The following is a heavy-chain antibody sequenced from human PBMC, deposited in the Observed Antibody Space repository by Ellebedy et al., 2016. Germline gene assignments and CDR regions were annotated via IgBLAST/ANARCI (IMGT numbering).Heavy chain of an antibody. CDR1: GFTFSNYA. J-gene: IGHJ3*02. D-gene: IGHD3-22*01. CDR3: AKAVVELHAFDI. Sequence: GGSLRLXXAASGFTFSNYAMNWVRQAPGKGLEWVSTISGLSSSTFYADAVKGRFTISRDNSKSTLSLQMTSLRAEDTAVYYCAKAVVELHAFDIWGQGTIVTVSS. CDR2: ISGLSSST. V-gene: IGHV3-23*01.